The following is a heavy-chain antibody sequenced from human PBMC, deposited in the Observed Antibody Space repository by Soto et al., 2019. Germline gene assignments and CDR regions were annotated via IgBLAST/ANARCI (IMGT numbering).Heavy chain of an antibody. Sequence: SETLSLTCAVSGGSFSGYYWSWIRQPPGKGLEWIGEINHSGSTNYNPSLKSRVTISVDTSKNQFSLKLSSVSAADTAVYYCATSHPHSGYDWFWFDPWGQGTPVTVSS. V-gene: IGHV4-34*01. CDR3: ATSHPHSGYDWFWFDP. CDR2: INHSGST. CDR1: GGSFSGYY. J-gene: IGHJ5*02. D-gene: IGHD5-12*01.